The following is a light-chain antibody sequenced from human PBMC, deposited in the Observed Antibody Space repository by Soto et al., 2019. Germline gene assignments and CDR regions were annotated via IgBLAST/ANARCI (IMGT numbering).Light chain of an antibody. CDR2: RNN. CDR3: ATWDDRLRRPV. CDR1: SSNVGDNL. V-gene: IGLV1-47*01. J-gene: IGLJ3*02. Sequence: QSVLTQPPSLSGTPGQRVTISCSGSSSNVGDNLVYWYQQVPGTAPKLLIYRNNQRPSGVPDRFSGSKSGASASLAISGLRSEYEADYYCATWDDRLRRPVFGGGTK.